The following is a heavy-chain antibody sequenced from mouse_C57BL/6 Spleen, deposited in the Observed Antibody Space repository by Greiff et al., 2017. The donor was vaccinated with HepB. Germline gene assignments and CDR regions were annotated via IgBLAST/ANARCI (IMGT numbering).Heavy chain of an antibody. Sequence: QVQLQQPGAELVKPGASVKMSCKASGYTFTSYWITWVKQRPGQGLEWIGDIYPGSGSTNYNEKFKSKATLTVDTSSSTAYMQLSSLTSEDSAVYYCARSSYYGSRGYFDYWGQGTTLAVSS. D-gene: IGHD1-1*01. CDR2: IYPGSGST. V-gene: IGHV1-55*01. CDR3: ARSSYYGSRGYFDY. CDR1: GYTFTSYW. J-gene: IGHJ2*01.